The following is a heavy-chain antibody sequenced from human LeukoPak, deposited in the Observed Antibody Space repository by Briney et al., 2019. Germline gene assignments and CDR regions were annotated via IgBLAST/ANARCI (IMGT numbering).Heavy chain of an antibody. D-gene: IGHD5-12*01. CDR2: MNPNSGNT. CDR3: ARQNIANDAFDI. CDR1: GYTFTSYD. J-gene: IGHJ3*02. V-gene: IGHV1-8*01. Sequence: GASVKVSRKASGYTFTSYDINWVRQATGQGLEWMGWMNPNSGNTGYAQKFQGRVTMTRNTSISTAYMELSSLRSEDTAVYYCARQNIANDAFDIWGQGTMVTVSS.